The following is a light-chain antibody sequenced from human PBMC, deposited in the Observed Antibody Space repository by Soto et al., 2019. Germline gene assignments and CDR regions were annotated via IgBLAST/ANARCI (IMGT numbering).Light chain of an antibody. V-gene: IGLV2-23*02. CDR1: GGDIGNYNL. J-gene: IGLJ1*01. CDR3: CSYAGSHSYI. Sequence: QPELNQPASVYRSPVQSLTITCTGTGGDIGNYNLVSWYRQNPGEAPKLIIYEVNKRPSGISSRLSGSKSGYTAFLTISGLQAEDEADYHCCSYAGSHSYIFGSGTKVTVL. CDR2: EVN.